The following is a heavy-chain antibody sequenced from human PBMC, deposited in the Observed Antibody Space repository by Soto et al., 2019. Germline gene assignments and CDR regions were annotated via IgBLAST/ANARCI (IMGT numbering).Heavy chain of an antibody. CDR2: IYYSGST. J-gene: IGHJ4*02. CDR3: ARHGHWAPFDD. D-gene: IGHD3-16*01. V-gene: IGHV4-30-4*01. Sequence: SETLSLTCTVSGGSISSGDYYWSWIRQPPGKGLEWIGYIYYSGSTYYNPSLKSRVTISVDTSKNQFSLKLSSVTAADTAVYYCARHGHWAPFDDWGQGTLVTVSS. CDR1: GGSISSGDYY.